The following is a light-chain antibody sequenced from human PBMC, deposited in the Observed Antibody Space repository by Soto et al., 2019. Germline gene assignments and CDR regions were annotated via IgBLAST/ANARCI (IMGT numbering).Light chain of an antibody. J-gene: IGKJ3*01. CDR2: KAS. V-gene: IGKV1-5*03. Sequence: DIQMTQSPSTLSASVGDRVTITYRASQSISSWLAWYQQKPGKAPKLLIYKASSLESGVPSRFSGSGSGTEFTLTISSLQPDDFATYYCQQYNSYLFGPGTKVDIK. CDR1: QSISSW. CDR3: QQYNSYL.